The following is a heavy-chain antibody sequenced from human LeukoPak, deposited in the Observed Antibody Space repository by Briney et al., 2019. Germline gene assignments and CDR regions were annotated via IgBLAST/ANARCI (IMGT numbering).Heavy chain of an antibody. J-gene: IGHJ5*02. CDR1: GFTVSSNY. CDR3: ARDEARTAIPMEGS. V-gene: IGHV3-66*01. D-gene: IGHD2-2*02. CDR2: IYSGGST. Sequence: PGGSLRLSCAASGFTVSSNYMSWVRQAPGKGLEWVSVIYSGGSTYYADSVKGRFTISRDNSKNTLYLQMNSLRAEDTAVYYCARDEARTAIPMEGSWGQGTLVTVSS.